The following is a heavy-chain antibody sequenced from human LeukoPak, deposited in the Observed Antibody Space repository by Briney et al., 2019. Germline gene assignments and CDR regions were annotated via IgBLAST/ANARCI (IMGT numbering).Heavy chain of an antibody. CDR3: ARGISRTSIYFDY. V-gene: IGHV4-39*07. CDR1: GGSISSSSYY. CDR2: IYHSGST. Sequence: SETLSLTCTVSGGSISSSSYYWGWIRQPPGKGLEWIGSIYHSGSTYYNPSLKSRVTISVDTSKNQFSLKLSSVTAADTAVYYCARGISRTSIYFDYWGQGTLVTVSS. J-gene: IGHJ4*02. D-gene: IGHD6-6*01.